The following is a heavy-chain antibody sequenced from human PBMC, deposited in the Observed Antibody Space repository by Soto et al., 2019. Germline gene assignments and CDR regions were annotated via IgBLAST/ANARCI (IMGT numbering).Heavy chain of an antibody. CDR2: ISGSGGST. V-gene: IGHV3-23*01. CDR1: GFTFRSYA. CDR3: AKDIIVNQL. Sequence: GSLRLSWAASGFTFRSYAMSGVRQAPGKGLEWVSAISGSGGSTYYADSVKGRFTISRDNSKNTLYLQMNSLRAEDTAVYYCAKDIIVNQLGGQGTLVTVSS. D-gene: IGHD3-22*01. J-gene: IGHJ4*02.